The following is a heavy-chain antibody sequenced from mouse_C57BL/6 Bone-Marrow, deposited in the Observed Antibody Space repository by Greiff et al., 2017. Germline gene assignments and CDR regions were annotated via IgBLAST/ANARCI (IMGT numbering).Heavy chain of an antibody. Sequence: QVQLQQPGAELVKPGASVKLSCKASGYTFTSYWMQWVKQRPGQGLEWIGEIDPSDSYTNYNQKFKGKATLTVDTSSSTAYMQLSSLTSDDSAVYYCARWANWVYWYFDVWGTGTTVTVSS. J-gene: IGHJ1*03. CDR2: IDPSDSYT. D-gene: IGHD4-1*01. CDR1: GYTFTSYW. V-gene: IGHV1-50*01. CDR3: ARWANWVYWYFDV.